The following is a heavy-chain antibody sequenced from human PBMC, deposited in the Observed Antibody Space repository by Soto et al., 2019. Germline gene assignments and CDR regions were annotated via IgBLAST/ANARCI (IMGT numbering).Heavy chain of an antibody. D-gene: IGHD6-19*01. V-gene: IGHV3-23*01. CDR1: GFTFSSYA. CDR3: AKGREGGIAVDYLDS. CDR2: ISGSGGST. Sequence: EVQLLEFGGGLVQPGVSLRLSCAASGFTFSSYAMSWVRQAPGKGLEWVSAISGSGGSTYYADSVKGRFTISRDNSKNKLYLQMNSQRAEDTAVYYCAKGREGGIAVDYLDSWGQGTLVTVSS. J-gene: IGHJ4*02.